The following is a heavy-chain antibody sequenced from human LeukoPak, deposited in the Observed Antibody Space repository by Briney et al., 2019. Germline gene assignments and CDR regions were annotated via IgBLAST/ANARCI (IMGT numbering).Heavy chain of an antibody. Sequence: DPSETLSLTCAVYGGSFSGYYWSWIRQPPGKGLEWIGEINHSGSTNYNPSLKSRVTISVDTSKNQFSLKLSSVTAADTAVYYCARAFWGSGIDYWGQGTLVTVSS. CDR3: ARAFWGSGIDY. J-gene: IGHJ4*02. V-gene: IGHV4-34*01. D-gene: IGHD3-16*01. CDR2: INHSGST. CDR1: GGSFSGYY.